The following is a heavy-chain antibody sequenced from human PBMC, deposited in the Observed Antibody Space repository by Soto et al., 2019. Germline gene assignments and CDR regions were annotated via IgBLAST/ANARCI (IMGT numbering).Heavy chain of an antibody. J-gene: IGHJ4*02. CDR2: IDPRDSYS. CDR3: ARTYYSGSGSYYIFDY. V-gene: IGHV5-10-1*01. Sequence: GESLKISCKGSGYSFTSYWITWVRQMPGKGLEWMGRIDPRDSYSSYSPSFQGHVTMSADKSISTAYLQWSSLMASDTAMYYCARTYYSGSGSYYIFDYWGRGTLVTVSS. CDR1: GYSFTSYW. D-gene: IGHD3-10*01.